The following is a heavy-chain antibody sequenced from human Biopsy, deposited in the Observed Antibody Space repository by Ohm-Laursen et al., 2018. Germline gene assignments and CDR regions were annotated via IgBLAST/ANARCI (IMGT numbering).Heavy chain of an antibody. CDR2: RIPYFNTI. V-gene: IGHV1-69*13. D-gene: IGHD2/OR15-2a*01. Sequence: ASVKVSCKLSGVTFDTYAFGWVRQAPGQGLEWMGGRIPYFNTIYYARNFQDRAVITADRSARTTDMQLSGLRPDDTAVYYCVGGQRGPPIGVTVPGDAFDLWGPGTMVTVSP. CDR3: VGGQRGPPIGVTVPGDAFDL. J-gene: IGHJ3*01. CDR1: GVTFDTYA.